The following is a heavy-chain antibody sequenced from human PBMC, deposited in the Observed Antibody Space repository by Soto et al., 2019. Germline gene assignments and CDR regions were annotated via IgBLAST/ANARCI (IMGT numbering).Heavy chain of an antibody. CDR2: IYPGDSDT. J-gene: IGHJ6*02. CDR3: ARLDYYGSANHSYYYGMGV. D-gene: IGHD3-10*01. V-gene: IGHV5-51*01. CDR1: GYSFTSYW. Sequence: PGESLKISCKGSGYSFTSYWIGWVRQMPGKGLEWMGIIYPGDSDTRYSPSFQGQVTISADKSISTAYLQWSSLKASDTAMYYCARLDYYGSANHSYYYGMGVWGQGTTVTVSS.